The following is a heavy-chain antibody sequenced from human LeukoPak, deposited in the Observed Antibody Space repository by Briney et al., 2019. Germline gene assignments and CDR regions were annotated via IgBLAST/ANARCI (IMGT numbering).Heavy chain of an antibody. J-gene: IGHJ4*02. CDR2: IRYDGSNK. CDR1: GFTFSSYG. Sequence: GGSLRLSCAASGFTFSSYGMHWVRQAPGKGLEWVAFIRYDGSNKYYADSVKGRFTISRDNAKNSLYLQMNSLRAEDTAVYYCARELIGVVPAATNDYWGQGTLVTVSS. CDR3: ARELIGVVPAATNDY. D-gene: IGHD2-2*01. V-gene: IGHV3-30*02.